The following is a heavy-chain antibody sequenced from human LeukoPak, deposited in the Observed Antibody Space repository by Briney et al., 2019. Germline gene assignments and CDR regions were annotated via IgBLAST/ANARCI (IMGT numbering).Heavy chain of an antibody. V-gene: IGHV3-9*03. CDR1: GFTFDDYA. CDR3: AKDVSLGYCSGGSCSAHIDH. J-gene: IGHJ4*02. D-gene: IGHD2-15*01. CDR2: ISWDSGTT. Sequence: GRSLRLSCAASGFTFDDYAMHWVRHAPGKGLEWVSGISWDSGTTVYADYVKGRFTISRDNAKNSLYLQIHSLRAEDMALYYCAKDVSLGYCSGGSCSAHIDHWGQGTLVTVSS.